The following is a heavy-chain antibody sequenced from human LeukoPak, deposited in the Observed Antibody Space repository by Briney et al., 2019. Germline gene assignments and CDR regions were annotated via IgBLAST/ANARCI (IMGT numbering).Heavy chain of an antibody. J-gene: IGHJ5*02. V-gene: IGHV3-30*03. CDR2: ISYDGSNK. CDR1: GFTFSSYW. Sequence: GGSLRLSCAASGFTFSSYWMSWVRQAPGKGLEWVALISYDGSNKNYADSVKGRLTISRDNSKNTVYLQMNSLRSDDTAVYYCARVRRQQLVSWFDPWGQGTLVTVSS. CDR3: ARVRRQQLVSWFDP. D-gene: IGHD6-13*01.